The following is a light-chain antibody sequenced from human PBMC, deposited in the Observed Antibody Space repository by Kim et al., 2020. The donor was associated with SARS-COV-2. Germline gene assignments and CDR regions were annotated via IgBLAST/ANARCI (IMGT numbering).Light chain of an antibody. Sequence: ALGQTVRITGQGDILRNYYGSWYRQKPGQAPVLVIYRKSDRPSGIPDRFSGSSSGNTASLTITGAQAEDEADYYCNSRDSSGNHYVFGTGTKVTVL. V-gene: IGLV3-19*01. CDR2: RKS. CDR3: NSRDSSGNHYV. CDR1: ILRNYY. J-gene: IGLJ1*01.